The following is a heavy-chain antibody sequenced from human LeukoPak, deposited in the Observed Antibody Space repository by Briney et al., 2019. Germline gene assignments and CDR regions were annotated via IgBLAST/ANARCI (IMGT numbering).Heavy chain of an antibody. CDR1: GYTFTSYA. D-gene: IGHD5-18*01. CDR2: INAGNGNT. J-gene: IGHJ4*02. CDR3: ARSGYSYGMFDY. Sequence: LGASVKVSCKASGYTFTSYAMHWVRQAPGQRLEWMGWINAGNGNTKYSQKFQGRVTFTRDTSASTAYMELSSLRSEDTAVYYCARSGYSYGMFDYWGQGTLVTVSS. V-gene: IGHV1-3*01.